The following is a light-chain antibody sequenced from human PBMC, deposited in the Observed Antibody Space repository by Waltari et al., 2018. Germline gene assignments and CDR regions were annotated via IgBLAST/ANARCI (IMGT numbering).Light chain of an antibody. V-gene: IGLV2-14*03. CDR3: SSYTSSSTLG. Sequence: QSAPTQPASVSGSPGQSITISCTGTSSDVGGYNYVSWYQQHPGKAPKLMIYDVSNRPSGDSNRFSGSKSGNTASLTISGLQAEGEADYYCSSYTSSSTLGFGGGTKLTVL. J-gene: IGLJ3*02. CDR1: SSDVGGYNY. CDR2: DVS.